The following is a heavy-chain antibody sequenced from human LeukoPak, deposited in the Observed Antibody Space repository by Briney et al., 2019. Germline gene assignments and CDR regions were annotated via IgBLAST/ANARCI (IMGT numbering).Heavy chain of an antibody. CDR3: ARAWMATIIDY. V-gene: IGHV3-30-3*01. J-gene: IGHJ4*02. Sequence: GRSLRLSCTASGFTFSCYAMHWVRQAPGKGLEWVSVIAYDGSNKYCADPVKGRFTIARDNSKNTLYLQMSSLRAEDTAVYYCARAWMATIIDYWGQGTLVTVSS. CDR1: GFTFSCYA. CDR2: IAYDGSNK. D-gene: IGHD5-24*01.